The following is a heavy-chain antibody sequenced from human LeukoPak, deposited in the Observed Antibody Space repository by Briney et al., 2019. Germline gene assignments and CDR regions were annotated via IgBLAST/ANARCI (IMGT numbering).Heavy chain of an antibody. J-gene: IGHJ4*02. Sequence: GGSLRLSCAASGFTFSSYGMHWVRQAPGKGLEWVAVIWYDGSDKYYADSVKGRFTISRDNSKNTLYLQMNSLRAEDTAVYYCVRDLEHYVDTWGQGTLSPSRQ. CDR2: IWYDGSDK. CDR3: VRDLEHYVDT. V-gene: IGHV3-33*01. CDR1: GFTFSSYG.